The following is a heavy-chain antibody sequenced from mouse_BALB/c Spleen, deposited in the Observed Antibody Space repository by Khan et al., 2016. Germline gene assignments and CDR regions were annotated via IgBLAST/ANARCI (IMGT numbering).Heavy chain of an antibody. CDR3: ARWITTYYFDY. CDR2: ISYSGST. V-gene: IGHV3-2*02. J-gene: IGHJ2*01. Sequence: EVKLLESGPGLVKPSQSLSLTCTVTGYSITSDYAWNWIRQFPGNKLEWMGYISYSGSTSYNPSLKSRISITRDTSKNQFFLQLNSVTTEDTATYYCARWITTYYFDYWGQGTTLTVSS. CDR1: GYSITSDYA. D-gene: IGHD2-4*01.